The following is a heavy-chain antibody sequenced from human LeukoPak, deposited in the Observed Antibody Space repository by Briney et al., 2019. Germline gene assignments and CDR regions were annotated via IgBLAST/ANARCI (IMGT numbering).Heavy chain of an antibody. Sequence: PGESLKISCKGSGYSFTSYWIGWLRQMPGKGLDWMGIIYPGDSDTRYSPSFQGQVTISADKSISTAYLQWSSLKASDTAMYYCARLGPYDDSSGYYYDYWGQGTLVTVSS. J-gene: IGHJ4*02. CDR3: ARLGPYDDSSGYYYDY. CDR2: IYPGDSDT. CDR1: GYSFTSYW. V-gene: IGHV5-51*01. D-gene: IGHD3-22*01.